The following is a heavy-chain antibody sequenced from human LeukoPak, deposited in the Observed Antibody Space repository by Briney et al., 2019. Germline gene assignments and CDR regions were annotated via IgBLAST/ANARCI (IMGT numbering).Heavy chain of an antibody. Sequence: PGGSLRLSCAASGFTVSSNYMSWVRQAPGKGLEWVSVIYSGGSTYYADSVKGRFIISRDNSKNTLHLQMNSLRAEDTAVYYCARVDYGDYGFGYWGQGTLVTVSS. CDR3: ARVDYGDYGFGY. J-gene: IGHJ4*02. CDR1: GFTVSSNY. CDR2: IYSGGST. V-gene: IGHV3-66*01. D-gene: IGHD4-17*01.